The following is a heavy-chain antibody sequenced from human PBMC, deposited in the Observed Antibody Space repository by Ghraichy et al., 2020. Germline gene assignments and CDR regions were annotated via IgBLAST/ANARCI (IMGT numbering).Heavy chain of an antibody. V-gene: IGHV3-7*03. J-gene: IGHJ4*02. CDR1: GFTFSSYW. CDR3: AREESGYYWALDY. CDR2: IKQDGSEK. D-gene: IGHD3-22*01. Sequence: GGSLRLSCAASGFTFSSYWMSWVRQAPGKGLEWVANIKQDGSEKYYVDSVKGRFTISRDNAKNSLYLQMNSLRAEDTAVYYCAREESGYYWALDYWGQGTLVTVSS.